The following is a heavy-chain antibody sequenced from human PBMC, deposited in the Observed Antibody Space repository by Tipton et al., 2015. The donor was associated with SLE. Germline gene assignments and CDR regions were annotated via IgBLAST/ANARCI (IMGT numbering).Heavy chain of an antibody. V-gene: IGHV4-59*12. D-gene: IGHD2-8*02. Sequence: TLSLTCSVSGASISHYYWSWIRQPPGRGLEWIGYIYSSGTRYYNPSLESRVTISVDTSKNQFSLRLSSVTATDTAVYYCARFPGGRYYYTRDVGGQAAPLPVSS. CDR1: GASISHYY. CDR2: IYSSGTR. CDR3: ARFPGGRYYYTRDV. J-gene: IGHJ6*02.